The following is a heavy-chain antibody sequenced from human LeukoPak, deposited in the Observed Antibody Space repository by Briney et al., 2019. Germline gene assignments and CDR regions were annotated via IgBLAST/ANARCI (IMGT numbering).Heavy chain of an antibody. D-gene: IGHD1-26*01. CDR2: INPSGSST. CDR1: GYSFTSYY. Sequence: ASVKVSCKASGYSFTSYYMHWVRQAPGQGLEWMGLINPSGSSTTYAQRFQGRVTMTRDISTSTDYMELTSLTSDDTAMYYCARDNSVGETAWWFDPWGQGTLVTVSS. CDR3: ARDNSVGETAWWFDP. V-gene: IGHV1-46*01. J-gene: IGHJ5*02.